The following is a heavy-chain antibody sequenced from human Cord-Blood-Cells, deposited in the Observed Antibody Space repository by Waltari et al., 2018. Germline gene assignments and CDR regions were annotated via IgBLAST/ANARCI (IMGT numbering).Heavy chain of an antibody. D-gene: IGHD3-3*01. CDR1: GGSFSGYY. CDR2: INHSGST. J-gene: IGHJ4*02. V-gene: IGHV4-34*01. Sequence: QVQLQQWGAGLLKPSETLSLTCAVYGGSFSGYYWSWIRQPQGTGLEWIGEINHSGSTNYTPSLKSGVTISVDTSKNQFSLKLSSVTAADTAVYYCARAGADFWSGYYDYWGQGTLVTVSS. CDR3: ARAGADFWSGYYDY.